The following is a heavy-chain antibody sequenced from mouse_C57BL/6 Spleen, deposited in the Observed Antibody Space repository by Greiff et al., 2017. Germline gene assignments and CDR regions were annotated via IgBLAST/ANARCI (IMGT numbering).Heavy chain of an antibody. CDR3: TARNYGNGYGY. J-gene: IGHJ2*01. CDR1: GFNITDDY. CDR2: IDPENGDT. Sequence: VHVKQSGAELVRPGASVKLSCTASGFNITDDYMHWVKQRPEQGLEWIGWIDPENGDTEYASKFKGKATITADTSSNTAYLQLSSLTSEDTAVYYCTARNYGNGYGYWGQGTTVTVSS. V-gene: IGHV14-4*01. D-gene: IGHD1-1*01.